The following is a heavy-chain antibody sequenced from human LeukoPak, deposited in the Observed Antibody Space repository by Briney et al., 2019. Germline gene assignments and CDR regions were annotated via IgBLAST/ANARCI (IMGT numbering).Heavy chain of an antibody. Sequence: PGGSLRLSCAASGFTFSSYAMHWVRQAPGKGLEWVAVISYDGSNKYYADSVKGRFTISRDNSKNTLYLQMNSLRAEDTAVYYCAKDQVVVVPAAVYYYYYMDVWGKGTTVTISS. CDR2: ISYDGSNK. CDR3: AKDQVVVVPAAVYYYYYMDV. D-gene: IGHD2-2*01. V-gene: IGHV3-30*04. J-gene: IGHJ6*03. CDR1: GFTFSSYA.